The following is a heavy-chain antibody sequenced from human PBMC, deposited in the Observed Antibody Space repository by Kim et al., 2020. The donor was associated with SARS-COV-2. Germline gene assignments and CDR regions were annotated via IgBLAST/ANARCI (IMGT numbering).Heavy chain of an antibody. CDR2: IYYSGST. CDR1: GGSISSYY. D-gene: IGHD5-12*01. CDR3: ARDSSGLRYHYYPRNYYGMDV. J-gene: IGHJ6*02. V-gene: IGHV4-59*01. Sequence: PSETLSLTCTVSGGSISSYYWSWIRQPPGKGLEWIGYIYYSGSTNYNPSLKSRVTISVDTSKNQFSLKLSSVTAADTAVYYCARDSSGLRYHYYPRNYYGMDVWGQGTTVTVSS.